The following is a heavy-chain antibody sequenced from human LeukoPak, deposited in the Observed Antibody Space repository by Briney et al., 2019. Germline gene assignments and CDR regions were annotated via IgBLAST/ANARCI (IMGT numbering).Heavy chain of an antibody. CDR1: GGSISSSSYY. D-gene: IGHD3-3*01. CDR2: IYYSGST. V-gene: IGHV4-61*05. Sequence: PSETLSLTRTVSGGSISSSSYYWGWIRQPPGKGLEWIGYIYYSGSTSYNPSLKSRVTISVDTSKNQFSLKLSSVTAADTAVYYCARFWSDAFDIWGQGTMVTVSS. J-gene: IGHJ3*02. CDR3: ARFWSDAFDI.